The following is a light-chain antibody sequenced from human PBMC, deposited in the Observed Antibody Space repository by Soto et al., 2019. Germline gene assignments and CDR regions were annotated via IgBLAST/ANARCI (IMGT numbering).Light chain of an antibody. CDR2: DAS. CDR3: QQYNSHSSWT. J-gene: IGKJ1*01. Sequence: DIPMTQSPSTLSASVGDRVTITCRASQSISNWLAWYQQKPGKAPKLLIYDASSLESGVPSRFSGSGSGTEFTLTIRSLQPDDFATYYCQQYNSHSSWTFGQGTKVEIK. V-gene: IGKV1-5*01. CDR1: QSISNW.